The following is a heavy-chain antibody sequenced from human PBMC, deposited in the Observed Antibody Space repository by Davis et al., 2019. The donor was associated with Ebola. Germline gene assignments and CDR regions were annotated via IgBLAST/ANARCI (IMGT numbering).Heavy chain of an antibody. D-gene: IGHD3-10*01. Sequence: AASVKVSCKASGGTFSSYTISWVRQAPGQGLEWMGRIIPILGIANYAQKFQGRVTITADKSTSTAYMELSSLRSEDTAVYYCARVWNDYGSGSYYDYWGQGILVTVSS. J-gene: IGHJ4*02. V-gene: IGHV1-69*02. CDR1: GGTFSSYT. CDR3: ARVWNDYGSGSYYDY. CDR2: IIPILGIA.